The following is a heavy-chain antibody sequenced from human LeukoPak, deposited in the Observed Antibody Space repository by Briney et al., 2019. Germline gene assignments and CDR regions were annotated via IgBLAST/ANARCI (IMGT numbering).Heavy chain of an antibody. Sequence: GASVKVSCKASGYTFTGYYMHWVRQAPGQGLEWMGWINPNSGGTNYAQKFQGRVTMTRDTSISTAYMELSRLRSDDTAVYYCARVDFWSGKTGDYWGQGTLVTVSS. D-gene: IGHD3-3*01. CDR2: INPNSGGT. CDR1: GYTFTGYY. CDR3: ARVDFWSGKTGDY. V-gene: IGHV1-2*02. J-gene: IGHJ4*02.